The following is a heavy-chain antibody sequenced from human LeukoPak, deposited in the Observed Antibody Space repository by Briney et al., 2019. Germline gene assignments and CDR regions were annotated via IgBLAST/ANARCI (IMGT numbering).Heavy chain of an antibody. CDR3: ARDEYYYGSGPPGGY. CDR1: GFTFSSYA. CDR2: ISSSSSYI. V-gene: IGHV3-21*01. D-gene: IGHD3-10*01. J-gene: IGHJ4*02. Sequence: PGGSLRLSCAASGFTFSSYAMSWVRQAPGKGLEWVSAISSSSSYIYYADSVKGRFTISRDNAKNSLYLQMNNLRAEDTAVYYCARDEYYYGSGPPGGYWGQGTLVTVSS.